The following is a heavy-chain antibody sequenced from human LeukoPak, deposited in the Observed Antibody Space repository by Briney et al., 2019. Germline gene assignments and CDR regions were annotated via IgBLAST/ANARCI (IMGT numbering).Heavy chain of an antibody. CDR1: GYTLTELS. Sequence: ASVKVSCKVSGYTLTELSMHWVRQAPGKGLEWMGGFDPEDGETIYAQKFQGRVTMTEDTSTDTAYMELSSLRSEDTAVYYCAFRNYYGSGIGAFDIWGQGTMVTVSS. D-gene: IGHD3-10*01. J-gene: IGHJ3*02. CDR3: AFRNYYGSGIGAFDI. CDR2: FDPEDGET. V-gene: IGHV1-24*01.